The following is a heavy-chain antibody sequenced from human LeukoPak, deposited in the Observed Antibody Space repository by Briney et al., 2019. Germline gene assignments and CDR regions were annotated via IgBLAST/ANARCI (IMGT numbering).Heavy chain of an antibody. Sequence: SETLSLTCTVSGGSINNSDYYWDWIRQPPGKGLEWIGTIYYSGSTYYTPSLKSRVTISVDTSKNQFSLKLSSVTAADTAVFYCARRRAYSPFDPWGQGILVTVFS. D-gene: IGHD2-21*01. V-gene: IGHV4-39*01. J-gene: IGHJ5*02. CDR2: IYYSGST. CDR3: ARRRAYSPFDP. CDR1: GGSINNSDYY.